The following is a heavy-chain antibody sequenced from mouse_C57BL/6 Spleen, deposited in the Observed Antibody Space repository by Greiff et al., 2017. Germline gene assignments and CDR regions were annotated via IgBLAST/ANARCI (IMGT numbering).Heavy chain of an antibody. CDR1: GFNIKDYY. J-gene: IGHJ2*01. CDR2: IDPEDGDT. CDR3: TTSPFITTVVEGDY. Sequence: EVKLVESGAELVRPGASVKLSCTASGFNIKDYYMHWVKQRPEQGLEWIGRIDPEDGDTEYAPKFQGKATMTADTSSNTAYLQLSSLTSEDTAVYYCTTSPFITTVVEGDYWGQGTTLTVSS. D-gene: IGHD1-1*01. V-gene: IGHV14-1*01.